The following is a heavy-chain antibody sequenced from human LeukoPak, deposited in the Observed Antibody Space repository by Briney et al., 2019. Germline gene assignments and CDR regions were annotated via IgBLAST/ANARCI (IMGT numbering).Heavy chain of an antibody. D-gene: IGHD2-21*02. CDR1: GYTFTKYD. CDR2: IDPTSGGT. V-gene: IGHV1-2*02. CDR3: ARDSSLDPYCCGDCYGIDY. J-gene: IGHJ4*02. Sequence: ASVKVSCKASGYTFTKYDIHWVRQAPGQGLEWMGWIDPTSGGTNYAQKLQGRVTMTRDTSISTAYMELSRLRSDDTAVYYCARDSSLDPYCCGDCYGIDYWGQGTLVTVSS.